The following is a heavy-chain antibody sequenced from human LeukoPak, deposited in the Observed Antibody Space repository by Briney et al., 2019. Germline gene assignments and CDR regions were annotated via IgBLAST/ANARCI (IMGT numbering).Heavy chain of an antibody. CDR3: ARETTGYSSSWYAGWYDP. CDR2: IYYSGST. Sequence: SETLSLTCTVSGGSISSYYWSWIRQPPGKGLEWIGYIYYSGSTNYNPSLKSRVTISVDTSKNQFSLKLSSVTAAGTAVYYCARETTGYSSSWYAGWYDPWGQGTLVTVSS. D-gene: IGHD6-13*01. V-gene: IGHV4-59*01. CDR1: GGSISSYY. J-gene: IGHJ5*02.